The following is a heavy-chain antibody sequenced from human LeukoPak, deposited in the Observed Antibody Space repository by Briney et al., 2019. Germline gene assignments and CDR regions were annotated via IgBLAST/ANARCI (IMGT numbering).Heavy chain of an antibody. V-gene: IGHV4-59*01. CDR3: ARLLGPRTNWFDP. CDR1: GGSIISYY. D-gene: IGHD2-21*01. Sequence: SETLSLTCTVSGGSIISYYWSWIRQPPGKGLEWIGYIYYSGSTNYNPSLKSRVTISVDTSKNQFSLKLSSVTAADTAVYYCARLLGPRTNWFDPWGQGTLVTVSS. J-gene: IGHJ5*02. CDR2: IYYSGST.